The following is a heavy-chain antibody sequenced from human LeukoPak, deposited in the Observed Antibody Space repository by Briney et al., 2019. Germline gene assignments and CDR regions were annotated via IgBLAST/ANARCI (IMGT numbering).Heavy chain of an antibody. CDR2: ISGSGANT. V-gene: IGHV3-23*01. CDR1: GLIFSNYA. Sequence: GGSLRLSCAASGLIFSNYAMTWVRQAPGKGPEWVSAISGSGANTYYADSVKGRFTISRDNSKKTVYLQMNSLRAEDTAFYYCAKEAGDWPHNWFDPWGQGTLVTVSS. D-gene: IGHD2-21*02. CDR3: AKEAGDWPHNWFDP. J-gene: IGHJ5*02.